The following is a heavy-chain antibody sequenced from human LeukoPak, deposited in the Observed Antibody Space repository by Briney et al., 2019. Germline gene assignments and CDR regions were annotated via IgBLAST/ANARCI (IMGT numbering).Heavy chain of an antibody. CDR3: AKDYPRSGYFNWFDP. CDR1: GFPFSDYG. Sequence: PGRSLRLSCAASGFPFSDYGMYWVRQAPGKGLEWLAVISHDGNNKYYADSVKGRFTISRDNSKNTLYLQMNSLRAEDTAVYYCAKDYPRSGYFNWFDPWAREPWSPSPQ. CDR2: ISHDGNNK. J-gene: IGHJ5*02. D-gene: IGHD3-22*01. V-gene: IGHV3-30*18.